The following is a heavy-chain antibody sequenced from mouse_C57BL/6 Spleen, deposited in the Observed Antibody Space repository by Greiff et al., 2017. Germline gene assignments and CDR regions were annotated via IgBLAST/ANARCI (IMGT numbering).Heavy chain of an antibody. CDR1: GFTFSSYA. Sequence: EVRGVESGEGLVKPGGSLKLSCAASGFTFSSYAMSWVRQTPEKRLEWVAYISSGGDYIYYADTVKGRFTISRDNARNTLYLQMSSLKSEDTAMYYCTRDLPYYYAMDYWGQGTSVTVSS. CDR2: ISSGGDYI. J-gene: IGHJ4*01. V-gene: IGHV5-9-1*02. CDR3: TRDLPYYYAMDY.